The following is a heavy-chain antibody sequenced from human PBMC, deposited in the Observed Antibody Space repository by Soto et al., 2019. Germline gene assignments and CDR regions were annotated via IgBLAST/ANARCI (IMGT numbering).Heavy chain of an antibody. D-gene: IGHD1-1*01. CDR3: ARGRYGDY. Sequence: QVHLVQSGAEVKNPGASVKVSCKGSGYTFTSYGITWVRQAPGQGLEWMGWISAHNGNTDYAQKLQGRVTVTRDTSTSTAYMELRILRSDDTAVYYCARGRYGDYWGQGALVTVSS. V-gene: IGHV1-18*01. CDR1: GYTFTSYG. CDR2: ISAHNGNT. J-gene: IGHJ4*02.